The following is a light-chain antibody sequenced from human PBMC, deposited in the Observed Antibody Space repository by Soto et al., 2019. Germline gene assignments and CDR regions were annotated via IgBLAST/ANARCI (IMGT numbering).Light chain of an antibody. CDR3: QQYNNWPQT. J-gene: IGKJ1*01. CDR1: QSVGSN. Sequence: ERVMTQSPVTLSVSPGESVTLSCRASQSVGSNLAWYQQKVGQAPRLLIYGVSTRATGIPARFSGSGSGRQFTLTISSLQSEDSAVYYCQQYNNWPQTFGQGTKVDIK. CDR2: GVS. V-gene: IGKV3-15*01.